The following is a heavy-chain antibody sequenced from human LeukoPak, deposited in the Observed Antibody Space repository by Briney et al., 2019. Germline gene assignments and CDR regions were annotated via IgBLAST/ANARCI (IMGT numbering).Heavy chain of an antibody. J-gene: IGHJ4*02. CDR1: GFSFSSPG. Sequence: GGSLRLSCTASGFSFSSPGMNWVRQAPGKGLEWVSSINGESTFKVYADSVKGRFTISRDNAKNSLYLQMDSLRAEDTAVYYCARSSTDYWGQGTLVTVSS. CDR2: INGESTFK. CDR3: ARSSTDY. V-gene: IGHV3-21*01.